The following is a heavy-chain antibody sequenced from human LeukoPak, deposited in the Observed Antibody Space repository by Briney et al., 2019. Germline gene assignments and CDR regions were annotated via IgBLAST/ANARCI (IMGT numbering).Heavy chain of an antibody. CDR3: ARGRVLRYCSGGSSYPIDY. V-gene: IGHV4-34*01. J-gene: IGHJ4*02. Sequence: PSETLSLTCAVYGGSFSGYYWSWIRQPPGKGLEWIGEINHSGSTNYNPSLKSRVTISVDTSKNQFSLKLSSVTAADTAVYYCARGRVLRYCSGGSSYPIDYWGQGTLVTVSS. CDR1: GGSFSGYY. CDR2: INHSGST. D-gene: IGHD2-15*01.